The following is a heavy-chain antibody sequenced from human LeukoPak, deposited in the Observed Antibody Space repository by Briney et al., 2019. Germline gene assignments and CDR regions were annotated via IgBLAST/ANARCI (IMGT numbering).Heavy chain of an antibody. Sequence: KDGGSLRLSCAASGFTFTNAWMTWVRQAPGKGLEWVGRIKSKRDGGTIDYAAPVKGRLTISRDDSKDTLYLQMNNLKIEDAAIYYCATVGSAWNFDYWGQGTLVTVSS. V-gene: IGHV3-15*01. CDR1: GFTFTNAW. J-gene: IGHJ4*02. CDR2: IKSKRDGGTI. CDR3: ATVGSAWNFDY. D-gene: IGHD6-25*01.